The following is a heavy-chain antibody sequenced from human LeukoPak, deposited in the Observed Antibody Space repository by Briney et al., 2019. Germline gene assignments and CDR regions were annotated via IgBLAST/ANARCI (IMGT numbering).Heavy chain of an antibody. V-gene: IGHV4-39*07. CDR2: IYYSGST. CDR1: GRSISSSSYY. D-gene: IGHD2-15*01. Sequence: TSETLSLTCTVSGRSISSSSYYWGWIRQPPGKGLEWIGSIYYSGSTYYNPSLKSRVTISVDTSKNQFSLKLSSVTAADTAVYYCARDSGGRGPFDYWGQGTLVTVSS. J-gene: IGHJ4*02. CDR3: ARDSGGRGPFDY.